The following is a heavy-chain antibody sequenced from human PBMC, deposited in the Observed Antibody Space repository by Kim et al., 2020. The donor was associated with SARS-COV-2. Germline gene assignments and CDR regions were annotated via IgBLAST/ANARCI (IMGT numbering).Heavy chain of an antibody. V-gene: IGHV3-74*01. CDR2: IESNGIST. CDR1: GFTVSSYW. CDR3: TGGSGNFGDFDY. J-gene: IGHJ4*02. Sequence: GGSLRLSCAASGFTVSSYWMHWVRQAPGKGLVWVSRIESNGISTYYADSVKGRFTISRDNAKNTMYLQMNSLRVEDTAVYYCTGGSGNFGDFDYWGQGTL. D-gene: IGHD3-10*01.